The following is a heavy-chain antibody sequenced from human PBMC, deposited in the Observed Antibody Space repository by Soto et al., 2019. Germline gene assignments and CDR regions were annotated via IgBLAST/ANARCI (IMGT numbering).Heavy chain of an antibody. CDR3: ASDRTTVTTFAY. CDR2: IIPILGIA. V-gene: IGHV1-69*02. CDR1: GGTFSSYT. J-gene: IGHJ4*02. D-gene: IGHD4-17*01. Sequence: QVQLVQSGAEVKKPGSSVKVSCKASGGTFSSYTISWVRQAPGQGLEWMGRIIPILGIANYAQKFQGRVTITADKSTSTAYMELSSLRSEDTAVFYCASDRTTVTTFAYWGQGTLVTVSS.